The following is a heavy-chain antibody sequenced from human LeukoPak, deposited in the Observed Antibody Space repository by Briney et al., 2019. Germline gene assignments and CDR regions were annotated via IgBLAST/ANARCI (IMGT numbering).Heavy chain of an antibody. D-gene: IGHD4-11*01. V-gene: IGHV4-61*01. CDR3: ARMYSNYFDY. CDR1: GGPVSSGSYY. Sequence: SETLSLTCTVSGGPVSSGSYYWSWIRQPPGKGLEWIGYIFYSGTTNYNPSLKRRVTISEDTSKNQFSLKLSSVTAADAAVYYCARMYSNYFDYWGQGTLVTVSS. CDR2: IFYSGTT. J-gene: IGHJ4*02.